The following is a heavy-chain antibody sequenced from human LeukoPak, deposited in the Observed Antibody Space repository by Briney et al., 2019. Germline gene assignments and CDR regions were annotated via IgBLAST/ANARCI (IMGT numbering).Heavy chain of an antibody. J-gene: IGHJ4*02. V-gene: IGHV3-23*01. D-gene: IGHD3-22*01. CDR1: GFSFSSYA. Sequence: GGSLRLSCAASGFSFSSYAMSWVRQAPGKGLEWVSAISGSGGSTYYADSVKGRFTISRDNSKNTLYLQMNSLRAEDTAVYYCAKDFGITMIVVVISHFDYWGQGTLVTVSS. CDR3: AKDFGITMIVVVISHFDY. CDR2: ISGSGGST.